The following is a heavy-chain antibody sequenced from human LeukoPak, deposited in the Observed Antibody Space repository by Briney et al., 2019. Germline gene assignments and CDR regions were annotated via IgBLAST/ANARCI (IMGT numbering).Heavy chain of an antibody. CDR2: ISSSSSYI. V-gene: IGHV3-21*01. CDR1: GFTFSSYS. Sequence: PGGSLRLSCAASGFTFSSYSMNWVRQAPGKGLEWVSSISSSSSYIYYADSVKGRFTISRDNAKNSLYLQMNSLRAEDTAVYCCARDGGTVTPTAFDIWGQGTMVTVSS. CDR3: ARDGGTVTPTAFDI. D-gene: IGHD4-17*01. J-gene: IGHJ3*02.